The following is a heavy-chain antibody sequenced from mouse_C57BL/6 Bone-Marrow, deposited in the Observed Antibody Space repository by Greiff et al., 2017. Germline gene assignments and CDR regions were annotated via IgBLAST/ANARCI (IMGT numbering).Heavy chain of an antibody. D-gene: IGHD1-1*01. CDR1: GYSLSTFGMG. Sequence: QVTLKVPGPGILQPSQTLSLTCSFSGYSLSTFGMGVGWIRQPQGQGLEWLVHIWGDDDKYYNPVLKSRLTMSKDTSTNHVFLKIANVDTADTATYYCARTHLIYYCDLYYWGQGTSVTVSS. V-gene: IGHV8-8*01. J-gene: IGHJ4*01. CDR3: ARTHLIYYCDLYY. CDR2: IWGDDDK.